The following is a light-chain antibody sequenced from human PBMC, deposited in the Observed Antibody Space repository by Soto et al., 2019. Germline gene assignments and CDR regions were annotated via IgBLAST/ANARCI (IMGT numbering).Light chain of an antibody. Sequence: EIVLTQSPATLSLSPGERATLSCRASRSVSSYLAWYQQKPGQAPRLLISDASNRATGIPARFSGSGSGTDFTLTISSLEPEDFAVYYCQQRSNWLTFGGGTKVGIK. CDR2: DAS. V-gene: IGKV3-11*01. CDR3: QQRSNWLT. CDR1: RSVSSY. J-gene: IGKJ4*01.